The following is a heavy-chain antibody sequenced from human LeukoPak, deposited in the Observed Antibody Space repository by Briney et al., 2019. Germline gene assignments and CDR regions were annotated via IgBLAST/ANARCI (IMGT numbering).Heavy chain of an antibody. CDR3: AKGPSDDFWSGYYINWFDP. J-gene: IGHJ5*02. CDR2: IYSGGST. D-gene: IGHD3-3*01. Sequence: GGSPRLSCAASGFTVSSNYMSWVRQAPGKGLEWVSVIYSGGSTYYADSVKGRFTISRDNSKNTLYLQMNSLRAEDTAVYYCAKGPSDDFWSGYYINWFDPWGQGTLVTVSS. CDR1: GFTVSSNY. V-gene: IGHV3-53*01.